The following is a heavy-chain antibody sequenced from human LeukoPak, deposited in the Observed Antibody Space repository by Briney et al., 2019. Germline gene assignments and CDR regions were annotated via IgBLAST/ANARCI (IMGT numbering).Heavy chain of an antibody. D-gene: IGHD6-19*01. CDR3: ATVDSSGWYGYYFDY. J-gene: IGHJ4*02. CDR2: FDPEDGET. Sequence: ASVKVSCKVSGYTLTELSMHWVRQAPGKGLEWMAGFDPEDGETIYAQKFQGRVTMTEDTSTDTAYMGLSSLRSEDTAVYYCATVDSSGWYGYYFDYWGQGTLVTVSS. V-gene: IGHV1-24*01. CDR1: GYTLTELS.